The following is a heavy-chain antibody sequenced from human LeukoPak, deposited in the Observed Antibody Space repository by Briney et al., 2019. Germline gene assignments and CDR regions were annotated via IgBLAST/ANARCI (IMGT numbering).Heavy chain of an antibody. CDR1: GFTVSSNY. D-gene: IGHD2-2*01. V-gene: IGHV3-53*01. CDR2: IYSGGST. CDR3: ARVGVGMYHFDH. J-gene: IGHJ4*02. Sequence: GGSLRLSCAASGFTVSSNYMSWVRQAPGKGLEWVSIIYSGGSTYYADSVKGRFTISRDNSKSTLYLQMSSLRAEDTAVYYCARVGVGMYHFDHWGQGTLVTVSS.